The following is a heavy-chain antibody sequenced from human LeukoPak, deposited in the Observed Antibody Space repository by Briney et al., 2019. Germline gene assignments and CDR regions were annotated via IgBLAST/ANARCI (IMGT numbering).Heavy chain of an antibody. CDR1: GGTFRRND. V-gene: IGHV1-69*10. Sequence: ASVKVSCKAFGGTFRRNDLTWVRQAPGQGLERMGGFIPNLSMSHYAQKFKARVTITADESTTTVYMELRSLRSEDTAVYYCASTYSGYHYWGQGTLVTVSS. J-gene: IGHJ4*02. D-gene: IGHD5-12*01. CDR3: ASTYSGYHY. CDR2: FIPNLSMS.